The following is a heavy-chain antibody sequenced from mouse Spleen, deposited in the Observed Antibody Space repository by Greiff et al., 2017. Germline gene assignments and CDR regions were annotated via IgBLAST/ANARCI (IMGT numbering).Heavy chain of an antibody. CDR3: ARRGDGYPHYFDY. CDR2: INPNNGGT. Sequence: VQLQQSGPELVKPGASVKIPCKASGYTFTDYNMDWVKQSHGKSLEWIGDINPNNGGTIYNQKFKGKTTLTVDKSSSTAYMELRSLTSEDTAVYYCARRGDGYPHYFDYWGQGTTLTVSS. D-gene: IGHD2-3*01. V-gene: IGHV1-18*01. CDR1: GYTFTDYN. J-gene: IGHJ2*01.